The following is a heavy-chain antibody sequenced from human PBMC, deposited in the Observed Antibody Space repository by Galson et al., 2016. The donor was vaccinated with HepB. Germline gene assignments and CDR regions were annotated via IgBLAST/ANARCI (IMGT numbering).Heavy chain of an antibody. V-gene: IGHV1-18*04. CDR3: AKGTTGFHSSFGVVTYGMDV. J-gene: IGHJ6*02. CDR1: GYPFMSYA. Sequence: SVKVSCKASGYPFMSYAITWVRQSRGKGLEWVGWIAAYNGDTECAQKLRDRVTLTTDTSTNTAHMELRSLTSDDTAVYYCAKGTTGFHSSFGVVTYGMDVWGQGTTVTVSS. D-gene: IGHD3-3*01. CDR2: IAAYNGDT.